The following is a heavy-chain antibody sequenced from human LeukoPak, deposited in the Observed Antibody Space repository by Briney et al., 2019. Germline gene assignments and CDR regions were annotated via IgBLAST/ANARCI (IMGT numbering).Heavy chain of an antibody. V-gene: IGHV4-4*07. CDR2: VDTSGST. CDR3: ARGLGGASYYMDV. D-gene: IGHD3-16*01. Sequence: SQTLCLTRTFSGGCISSFYWRWVPESAGKGQEWIGRVDTSGSTHYNPSLGSRVTMSLDTSNNQFSLKLSSVTVADTAVYYCARGLGGASYYMDVWGKGTTVTVSS. J-gene: IGHJ6*03. CDR1: GGCISSFY.